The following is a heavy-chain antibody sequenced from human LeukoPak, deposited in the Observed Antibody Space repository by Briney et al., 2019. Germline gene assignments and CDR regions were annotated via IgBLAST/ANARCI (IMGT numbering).Heavy chain of an antibody. V-gene: IGHV3-23*01. D-gene: IGHD2-2*01. CDR1: GFTFSDYG. Sequence: GGSLRLSCAASGFTFSDYGMNWVRQTPGKGLEWVSAISGSGGSTYYADSVKGRFTISRDNSKNTLYLQMNSLRAEGTAVYYCAKVRVVGQNWGQGTLVTVSS. CDR3: AKVRVVGQN. J-gene: IGHJ4*02. CDR2: ISGSGGST.